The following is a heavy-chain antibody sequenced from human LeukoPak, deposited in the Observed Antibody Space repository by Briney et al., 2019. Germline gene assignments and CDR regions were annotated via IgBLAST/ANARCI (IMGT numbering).Heavy chain of an antibody. J-gene: IGHJ4*02. D-gene: IGHD2-15*01. CDR2: ISSAGSDK. V-gene: IGHV3-30*19. Sequence: GGSLRLSCAASGFPFSSYGMHWVRQAPGKGLEWVAVISSAGSDKYYADSVKGRFTMSRDNSKNTLYLQMNSLTSDDSAVYYCARSACSGGTCYSPRLDYWGQGTLVTVSS. CDR1: GFPFSSYG. CDR3: ARSACSGGTCYSPRLDY.